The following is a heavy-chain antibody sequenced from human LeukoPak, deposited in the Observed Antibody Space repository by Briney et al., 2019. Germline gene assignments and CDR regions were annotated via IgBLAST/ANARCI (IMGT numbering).Heavy chain of an antibody. J-gene: IGHJ6*02. CDR1: GYTFTGYC. CDR2: HNPNNGGT. CDR3: ARELAGFGEPRYAMDV. D-gene: IGHD3-10*01. Sequence: SEKVLCKASGYTFTGYCIHWVRQAPGQGLEDMGWHNPNNGGTKYRQKFQGRVTMTRDTSISTAYMEMSGLRSDDTDVYYCARELAGFGEPRYAMDVCGQGTTVTVSS. V-gene: IGHV1-2*02.